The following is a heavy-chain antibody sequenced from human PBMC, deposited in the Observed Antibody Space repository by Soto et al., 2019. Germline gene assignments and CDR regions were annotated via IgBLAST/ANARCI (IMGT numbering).Heavy chain of an antibody. J-gene: IGHJ3*01. CDR3: ARVHSSGWYVEPDDA. CDR2: INWNGAYS. Sequence: EVQLVESGGNLARPGESLRLSCAASGFKFDDYAFHWVRLAPGKGPEWVSGINWNGAYSGYADSVKGRFTISRDNAGNSVYLQMDTLRPEDTALYYCARVHSSGWYVEPDDAWGQGTMVTVSS. D-gene: IGHD3-22*01. V-gene: IGHV3-9*01. CDR1: GFKFDDYA.